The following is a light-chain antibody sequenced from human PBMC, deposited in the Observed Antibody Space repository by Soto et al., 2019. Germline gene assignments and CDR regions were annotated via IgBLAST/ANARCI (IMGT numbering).Light chain of an antibody. Sequence: EIVLTQSPCTLSLSPGERATLSCRASQSVSSSYLAWYQQKPGQAPRLLIYGASSRATGIPDRFSGSGSGTDFTLTISRLEPEDFAVYYCQQYVHWPPGTFGQGTKVDIK. J-gene: IGKJ1*01. CDR2: GAS. CDR1: QSVSSSY. CDR3: QQYVHWPPGT. V-gene: IGKV3-20*01.